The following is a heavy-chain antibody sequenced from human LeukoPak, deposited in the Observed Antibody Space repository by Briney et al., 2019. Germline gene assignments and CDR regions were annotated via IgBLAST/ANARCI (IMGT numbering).Heavy chain of an antibody. CDR1: GGTFSSYA. V-gene: IGHV1-69*05. J-gene: IGHJ3*02. CDR2: IIPIFGTA. CDR3: AREGGGDNTAMDAFDI. D-gene: IGHD5-18*01. Sequence: SVKVSCKASGGTFSSYAISWVRQAPGQGLEWMGGIIPIFGTANYAQKFQGRVTITTDESTSTAYMELSSLRSEDTAVYYCAREGGGDNTAMDAFDIWGQGTMVTVSS.